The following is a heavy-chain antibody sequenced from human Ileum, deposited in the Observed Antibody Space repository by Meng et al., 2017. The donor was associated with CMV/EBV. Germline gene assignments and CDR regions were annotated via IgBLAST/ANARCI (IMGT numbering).Heavy chain of an antibody. CDR3: AKGRGYSYGGGFDY. V-gene: IGHV3-30*18. CDR1: GFPFSNYG. J-gene: IGHJ4*02. CDR2: ISDDGNNK. Sequence: SGFPFSNYGMHWVRQAPGKGLEWVAVISDDGNNKYYVDSVKGRFTISRDNSKNTLYLQMNSLRADDTAVYYCAKGRGYSYGGGFDYWGQGNLVTV. D-gene: IGHD5-18*01.